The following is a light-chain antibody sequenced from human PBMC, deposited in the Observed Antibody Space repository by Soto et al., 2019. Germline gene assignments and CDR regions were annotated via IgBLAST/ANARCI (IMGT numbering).Light chain of an antibody. J-gene: IGKJ4*01. CDR1: QGIRND. V-gene: IGKV1-17*01. CDR2: AAS. CDR3: LQHNSYPLT. Sequence: DIQMTQSPSSLSASVGDRVTITCWASQGIRNDLGWYQQKPGKAPKRLIYAASSLQSGVPSRFSGSGSGTEFTLTISSLQPEDYYCLQHNSYPLTFGGGTKVEIK.